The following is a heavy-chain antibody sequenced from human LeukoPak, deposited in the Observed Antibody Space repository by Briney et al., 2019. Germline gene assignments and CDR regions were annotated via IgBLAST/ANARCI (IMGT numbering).Heavy chain of an antibody. J-gene: IGHJ4*02. CDR2: IYYSGST. CDR3: ASPRRDGYFDY. V-gene: IGHV4-59*12. CDR1: GGSISSYY. Sequence: PSETLSLTCTVSGGSISSYYWSWIRQSPGKGLEWIGSIYYSGSTYYNPSLKSRVTISVDTSKNQFSLKLSSVTAADTAVYYCASPRRDGYFDYWGQGTLVTVSS. D-gene: IGHD5-24*01.